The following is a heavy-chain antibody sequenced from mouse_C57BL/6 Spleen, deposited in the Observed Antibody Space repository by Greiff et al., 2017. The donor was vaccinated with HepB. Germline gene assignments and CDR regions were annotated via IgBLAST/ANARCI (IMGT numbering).Heavy chain of an antibody. D-gene: IGHD3-3*01. CDR3: ARQGGYYAMDY. J-gene: IGHJ4*01. CDR1: GYTFTSYW. V-gene: IGHV1-69*01. Sequence: QVQLQQPGAELVMPGASVKLSCKASGYTFTSYWMHWVKQRPGQGLEWIGEIDPSDSYTNYNQKFKGKSTLTVDKSSSTAYMQLISLTSEDSSVYYCARQGGYYAMDYWGQGTSVTVSS. CDR2: IDPSDSYT.